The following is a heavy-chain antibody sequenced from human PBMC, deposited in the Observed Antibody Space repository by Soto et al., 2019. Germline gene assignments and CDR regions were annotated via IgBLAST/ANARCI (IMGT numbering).Heavy chain of an antibody. V-gene: IGHV1-18*04. J-gene: IGHJ4*02. D-gene: IGHD3-10*01. CDR3: ARARRDFGEVFVGYVY. Sequence: QIQLVQSGGEVKKPGASVKVSCRAYGYTFSSHGMSWVRQAPGKGPEWLGWVSAYNGNSKYAEKFQERLTLTTDTSASTAYMELRSLRSDDTAVDYWARARRDFGEVFVGYVYWGQGTLVTVSS. CDR1: GYTFSSHG. CDR2: VSAYNGNS.